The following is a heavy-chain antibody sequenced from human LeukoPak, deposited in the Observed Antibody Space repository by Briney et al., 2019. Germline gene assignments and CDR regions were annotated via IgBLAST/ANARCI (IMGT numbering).Heavy chain of an antibody. J-gene: IGHJ4*02. CDR2: IYPGDSQT. Sequence: GESLKTSCKGSGYTFSNNWIGWVRQMPGKGLEWVGIIYPGDSQTRYSPSFQGQVTISADKSISTAYLQWSSLKASDIAMYYCARLSAGSHFHLDSWGQGTLVTVSS. CDR1: GYTFSNNW. D-gene: IGHD1-26*01. CDR3: ARLSAGSHFHLDS. V-gene: IGHV5-51*01.